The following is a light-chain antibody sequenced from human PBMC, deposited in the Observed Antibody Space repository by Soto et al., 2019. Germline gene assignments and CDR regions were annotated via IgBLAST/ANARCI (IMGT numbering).Light chain of an antibody. J-gene: IGKJ4*01. CDR3: QQYNNWAPELT. Sequence: EIVMTQSPANLSVSPGERATLSCRASQSVSSNLAWYQQKPGQAPRLLIYGVFTRATGIPARLRGSGSGTEFTLTISSLQSEDFAVYYCQQYNNWAPELTFGGGTKVEIK. CDR2: GVF. V-gene: IGKV3-15*01. CDR1: QSVSSN.